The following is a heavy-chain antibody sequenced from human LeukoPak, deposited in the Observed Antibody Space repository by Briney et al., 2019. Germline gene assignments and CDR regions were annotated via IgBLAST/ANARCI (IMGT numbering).Heavy chain of an antibody. Sequence: SETLSLTCTVSGGSISSYYWSWIRQPAGKGLEWIGRIYTSGSTNYNPSLKSRVTMSVDTSKNQFSLRLSSVTAADTAVYYCAREGAVAGPFDYWGQGTLVTVSS. CDR1: GGSISSYY. CDR2: IYTSGST. J-gene: IGHJ4*02. D-gene: IGHD6-19*01. CDR3: AREGAVAGPFDY. V-gene: IGHV4-4*07.